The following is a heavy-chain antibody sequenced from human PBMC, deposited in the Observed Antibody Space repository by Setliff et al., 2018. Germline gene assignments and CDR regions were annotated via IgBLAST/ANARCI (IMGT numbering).Heavy chain of an antibody. CDR3: ARVTNWGLDLRFDP. V-gene: IGHV4-34*01. CDR1: GGSFSTYF. Sequence: PSETLSLTCAVYGGSFSTYFWSWIRQPPGKGLEWIGEISHSGSTNYNPSLKSRVTMSVATFENHFSLKLNSLTAADTAVYYCARVTNWGLDLRFDPWGQGILVTVSS. CDR2: ISHSGST. D-gene: IGHD7-27*01. J-gene: IGHJ5*02.